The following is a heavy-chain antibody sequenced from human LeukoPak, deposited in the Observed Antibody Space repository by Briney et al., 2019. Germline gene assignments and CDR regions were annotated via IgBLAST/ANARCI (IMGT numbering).Heavy chain of an antibody. CDR1: GFTLSSYA. CDR3: ARERLWFGELRLSAFDI. J-gene: IGHJ3*02. V-gene: IGHV3-30-3*01. Sequence: GGSLRLSCAAAGFTLSSYAMHWVRQAPGKWLEWVAVISYDGSNKYYADSVKGRFTISRDNSKNTLYLQMNSLRAEDTAVYYCARERLWFGELRLSAFDIWGQGTMVTVSS. CDR2: ISYDGSNK. D-gene: IGHD3-10*01.